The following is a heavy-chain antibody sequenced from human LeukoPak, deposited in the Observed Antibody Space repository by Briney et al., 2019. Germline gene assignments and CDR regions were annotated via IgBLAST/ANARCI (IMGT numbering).Heavy chain of an antibody. D-gene: IGHD3-22*01. J-gene: IGHJ6*02. CDR1: GGSFTDYF. Sequence: SETLSLTCTVYGGSFTDYFWTWIRQSPGKGLEWIGEINDYTGDTNYNPSLNSRVSISLEKSKNQFYLELRSVTAADTAVYYCARGRIAKIVVVNSFSYGMDVWGQGTTVTVSS. CDR2: INDYTGDT. CDR3: ARGRIAKIVVVNSFSYGMDV. V-gene: IGHV4-34*01.